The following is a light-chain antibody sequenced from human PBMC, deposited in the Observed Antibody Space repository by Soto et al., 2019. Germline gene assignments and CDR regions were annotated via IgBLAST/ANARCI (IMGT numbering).Light chain of an antibody. CDR3: QERSNWPRFT. CDR1: QSVSSY. V-gene: IGKV3-11*01. CDR2: DVS. Sequence: EIVLTQSPATLSLSPGERATLSCRASQSVSSYLAWYQQKPGQAPRLLMYDVSNRATGIPARFSGSGSGIDFTLTISSLEAEDFAIYYCQERSNWPRFTFGPGTKVDI. J-gene: IGKJ3*01.